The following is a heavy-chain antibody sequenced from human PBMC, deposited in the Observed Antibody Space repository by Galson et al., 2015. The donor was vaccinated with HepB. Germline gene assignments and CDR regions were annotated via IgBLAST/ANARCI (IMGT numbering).Heavy chain of an antibody. CDR3: TTRGSGWELPSGH. D-gene: IGHD1-26*01. V-gene: IGHV3-15*01. CDR1: GFTFSNAW. Sequence: SLRLSCAASGFTFSNAWMSWVRQAPGKGLEWVGRIKSKTDGGTTDYAAPVKGRFTISRDDSKDTLYLQMNSLKTEDTAVYYCTTRGSGWELPSGHWGQGTLVTVSS. J-gene: IGHJ4*02. CDR2: IKSKTDGGTT.